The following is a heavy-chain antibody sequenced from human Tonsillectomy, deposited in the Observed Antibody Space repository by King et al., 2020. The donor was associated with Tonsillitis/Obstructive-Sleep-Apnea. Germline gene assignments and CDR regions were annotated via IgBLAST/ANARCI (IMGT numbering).Heavy chain of an antibody. CDR2: IYVSGSI. Sequence: LQLQESCPGLVKPSETLSLTCSVSGDSISRSSYYWAWIRQPPGKGLEWIGSIYVSGSIYYNPSLKSRVTISLDTSKNQFSLKLNSVTGTDTAAYFCASQGRFGELSWFDAWGQGLLVTVSS. J-gene: IGHJ5*02. D-gene: IGHD3-10*01. CDR3: ASQGRFGELSWFDA. V-gene: IGHV4-39*01. CDR1: GDSISRSSYY.